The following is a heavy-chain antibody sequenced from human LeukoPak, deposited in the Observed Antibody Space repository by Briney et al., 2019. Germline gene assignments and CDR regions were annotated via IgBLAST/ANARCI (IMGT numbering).Heavy chain of an antibody. D-gene: IGHD6-19*01. CDR3: ARDSSSGWYFDY. Sequence: PSETLSPTCTVSGGSISSYYWSWIRQPPGKGLEWIGYIYYSGSTNYNPSLKSRVTISVDTSKNQFSLKLSSVTAADTAVYYCARDSSSGWYFDYWGQGTLVTVSS. CDR1: GGSISSYY. J-gene: IGHJ4*02. CDR2: IYYSGST. V-gene: IGHV4-59*01.